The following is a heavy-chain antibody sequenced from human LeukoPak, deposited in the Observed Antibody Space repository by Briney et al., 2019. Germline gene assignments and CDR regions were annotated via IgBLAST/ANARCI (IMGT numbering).Heavy chain of an antibody. V-gene: IGHV5-51*01. CDR2: VYPGDSDT. Sequence: GESLKISCKGSGYTFTSHWVAWVRQMPGKGLEWMGIVYPGDSDTRYSPSFQGQVTFSADKSISTAYLQWSSLKASDSAMYYCARSRGYCSSTSCPYYYYGMDVWGQGTTVTVSS. D-gene: IGHD2-2*01. CDR1: GYTFTSHW. CDR3: ARSRGYCSSTSCPYYYYGMDV. J-gene: IGHJ6*02.